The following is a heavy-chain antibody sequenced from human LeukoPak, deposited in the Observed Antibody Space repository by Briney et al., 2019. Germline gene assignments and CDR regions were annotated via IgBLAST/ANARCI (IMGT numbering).Heavy chain of an antibody. CDR3: ARDGYCSGGSCYSGYAFDI. V-gene: IGHV4-4*07. J-gene: IGHJ3*02. Sequence: SETLSLTCTVSGGSISSYYWSWIRQPAGKGLEWIGRIYTSGSTNYNPSLKSRVTISVDTSKNQFSLKLSSVPAADTAVYYCARDGYCSGGSCYSGYAFDIWGQGTMVTVSS. D-gene: IGHD2-15*01. CDR2: IYTSGST. CDR1: GGSISSYY.